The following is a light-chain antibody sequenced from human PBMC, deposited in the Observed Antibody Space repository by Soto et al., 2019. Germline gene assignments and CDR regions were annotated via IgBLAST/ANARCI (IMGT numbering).Light chain of an antibody. V-gene: IGLV2-8*01. Sequence: QSALTQPPSASGSRGQSVTISCTGTSVDINYVSWFQQHPGKAPKLIICEVTKRPSGVPDRFSGSKSGNTASLTVSGLQDDVEADYYCSAYARREIWVFGGGTKLTVL. CDR2: EVT. CDR1: SVDINY. CDR3: SAYARREIWV. J-gene: IGLJ3*02.